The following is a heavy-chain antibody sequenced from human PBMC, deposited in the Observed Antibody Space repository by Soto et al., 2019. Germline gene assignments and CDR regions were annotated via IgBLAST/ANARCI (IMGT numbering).Heavy chain of an antibody. Sequence: PGGSLRLSCAASGFTFSSYAMHWVRQAPGKGLEWVAVISYDGSNKYYADSVKGRFTISRDNSKNTLYLQMNSLRAEDTAVYYCARVNYYYDSSGYHDSGYWGQGTLVTVSS. CDR2: ISYDGSNK. V-gene: IGHV3-30-3*01. CDR1: GFTFSSYA. J-gene: IGHJ4*02. D-gene: IGHD3-22*01. CDR3: ARVNYYYDSSGYHDSGY.